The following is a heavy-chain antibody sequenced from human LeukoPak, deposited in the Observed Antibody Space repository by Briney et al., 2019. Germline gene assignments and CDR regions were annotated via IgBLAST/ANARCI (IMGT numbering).Heavy chain of an antibody. J-gene: IGHJ4*02. CDR2: IYHTGST. V-gene: IGHV4-38-2*02. CDR3: ARHSGSGSYHSPFGN. CDR1: GYPISDGYY. D-gene: IGHD3-10*01. Sequence: PSETLSLTCTVSGYPISDGYYWGWIRQPPGKGLEWIGSIYHTGSTYYNPSLKSRVTISVDTSKNQFSLELTSVTAADTAVYYCARHSGSGSYHSPFGNWGQGTLVTVSS.